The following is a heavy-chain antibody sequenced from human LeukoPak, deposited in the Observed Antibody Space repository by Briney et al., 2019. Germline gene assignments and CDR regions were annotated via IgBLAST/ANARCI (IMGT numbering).Heavy chain of an antibody. D-gene: IGHD1-1*01. Sequence: GGSLRLSCAASGFTFDDYGRSWGREVPGKGLEWIAEINWIGDTTRYGDSVKGRFTISRDNAKNSLDLQIDSPRVEDTAFHYCATNPPGRTYLQDWGQGTLVTVSS. V-gene: IGHV3-20*04. CDR2: INWIGDTT. CDR1: GFTFDDYG. CDR3: ATNPPGRTYLQD. J-gene: IGHJ1*01.